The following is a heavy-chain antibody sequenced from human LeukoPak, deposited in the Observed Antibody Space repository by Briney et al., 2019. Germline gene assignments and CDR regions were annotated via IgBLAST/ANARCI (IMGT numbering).Heavy chain of an antibody. V-gene: IGHV7-4-1*02. CDR2: INTNTGNP. J-gene: IGHJ4*02. CDR1: GYTFTSYY. Sequence: GASVKVSCKASGYTFTSYYMHWVRQAPGQGLEWMGWINTNTGNPTYAQGFTGRFVFSLDTSVSTAYLQISSLKAEDTAVYYCASLAAVAGTVRGAYFDNWGQGTLVTVSS. CDR3: ASLAAVAGTVRGAYFDN. D-gene: IGHD6-19*01.